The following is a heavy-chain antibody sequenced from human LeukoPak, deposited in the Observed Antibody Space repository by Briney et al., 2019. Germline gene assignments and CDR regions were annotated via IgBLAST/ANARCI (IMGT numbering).Heavy chain of an antibody. CDR2: LSGTGSST. CDR1: GFTFSNYA. J-gene: IGHJ4*02. D-gene: IGHD3-16*01. Sequence: GGSLRLSCAASGFTFSNYAMSWVRQAPGKGLEWVSALSGTGSSTDYIDSVKGRFTISRDNSNNTPYLQMNSLRAEDTAVYYCAKGARWGGGGNFDYWGQGTLVTVSS. V-gene: IGHV3-23*01. CDR3: AKGARWGGGGNFDY.